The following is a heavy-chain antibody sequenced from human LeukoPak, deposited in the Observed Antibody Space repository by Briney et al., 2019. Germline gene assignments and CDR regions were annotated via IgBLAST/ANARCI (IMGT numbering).Heavy chain of an antibody. CDR2: ISGSGGST. J-gene: IGHJ4*02. V-gene: IGHV3-23*01. D-gene: IGHD1-20*01. Sequence: GGSLRLSCAASGFTFSTYTMSWVRQAPGKGLEWVSTISGSGGSTYSADSVKGRFSISRDNSKNTLYLQTNNLRAEDTAVYYCAKEGGDTWTNFYFHYWGQGTLVTVSS. CDR3: AKEGGDTWTNFYFHY. CDR1: GFTFSTYT.